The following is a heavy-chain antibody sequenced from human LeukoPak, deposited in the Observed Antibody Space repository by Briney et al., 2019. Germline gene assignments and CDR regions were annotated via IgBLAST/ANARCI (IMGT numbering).Heavy chain of an antibody. V-gene: IGHV4-30-2*02. CDR3: ARSSAWSPFDY. Sequence: SQTLSLTCAVSGGSISSGGYSWSWIREPPGKGLEWIGYIYHSGSTYYNPSLKSRVTISVDRSKNQFSLKLNSVTATDTALYYCARSSAWSPFDYWGQGTLVTVSS. CDR1: GGSISSGGYS. D-gene: IGHD6-19*01. J-gene: IGHJ4*02. CDR2: IYHSGST.